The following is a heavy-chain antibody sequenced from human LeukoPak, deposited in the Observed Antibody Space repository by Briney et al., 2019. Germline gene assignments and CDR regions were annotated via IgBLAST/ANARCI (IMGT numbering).Heavy chain of an antibody. V-gene: IGHV3-23*01. J-gene: IGHJ4*02. CDR2: ITGTGGR. Sequence: GGSLRLSCAVSGFTLTNHGVSWVRQAPGKGLEWVSIITGTGGRYYGDSVKGRFILSRDNSKNTVYMQMSSLGAEDTATYYCAKDYCRDGNCPFPFLDSWGQGTLVTVSS. D-gene: IGHD2-15*01. CDR1: GFTLTNHG. CDR3: AKDYCRDGNCPFPFLDS.